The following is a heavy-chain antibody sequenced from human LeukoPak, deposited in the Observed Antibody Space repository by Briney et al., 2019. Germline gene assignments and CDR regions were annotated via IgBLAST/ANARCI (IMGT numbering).Heavy chain of an antibody. V-gene: IGHV1-18*01. CDR2: ISAYNGNT. CDR3: AREKYYYDSSGYYQTRMFDY. CDR1: GYTFTSYG. Sequence: ASVKVSCKASGYTFTSYGISWVRQAPGQGLEWMGWISAYNGNTNYAQKFQGWVTMTRDTSISTAYMELSRLRSDDTAVYYCAREKYYYDSSGYYQTRMFDYWGQGTLVTVSS. D-gene: IGHD3-22*01. J-gene: IGHJ4*02.